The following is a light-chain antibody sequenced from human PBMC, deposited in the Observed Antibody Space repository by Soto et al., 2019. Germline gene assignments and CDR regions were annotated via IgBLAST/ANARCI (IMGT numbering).Light chain of an antibody. Sequence: DIVLTQSPGTLSLSPGERASLSCRASQSVSSIYLAWYQVKPGQAPRLLIYDASSRASGVPARFSGSGSGTDFTLTISSLEPEDFALYYCQQRNSWPPITFGQGTRLEIK. CDR3: QQRNSWPPIT. V-gene: IGKV3D-20*02. J-gene: IGKJ5*01. CDR2: DAS. CDR1: QSVSSIY.